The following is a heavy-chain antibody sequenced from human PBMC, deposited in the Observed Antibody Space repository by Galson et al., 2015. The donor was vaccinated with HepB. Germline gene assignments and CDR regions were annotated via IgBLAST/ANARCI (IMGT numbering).Heavy chain of an antibody. V-gene: IGHV3-30*03. CDR2: ILYDGSNK. J-gene: IGHJ3*02. CDR3: AVIDSSSRYVHAFDI. CDR1: GFTFSSYG. D-gene: IGHD6-13*01. Sequence: SLRLSCAASGFTFSSYGMHWVRQAPGKGLEWVAVILYDGSNKYYADSVKGRFTISRDNSKNTLYLQMNSLRAEDTAVYYCAVIDSSSRYVHAFDIWGQGTMVTVSS.